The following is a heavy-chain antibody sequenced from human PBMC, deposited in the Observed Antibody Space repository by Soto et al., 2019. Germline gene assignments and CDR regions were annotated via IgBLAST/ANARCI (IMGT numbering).Heavy chain of an antibody. Sequence: QVQLVQSGAEMKKPGASVKVSCKASGYTFTGYYMHWVRQAPGQGLEWMGWINPNSGGTNYAQKFQGWVTMTRDTSISTAYMELSRLRSDDTAVYYCARGYCTNGVCYRLDYWGQGTLVTVSS. V-gene: IGHV1-2*04. CDR3: ARGYCTNGVCYRLDY. D-gene: IGHD2-8*01. J-gene: IGHJ4*02. CDR2: INPNSGGT. CDR1: GYTFTGYY.